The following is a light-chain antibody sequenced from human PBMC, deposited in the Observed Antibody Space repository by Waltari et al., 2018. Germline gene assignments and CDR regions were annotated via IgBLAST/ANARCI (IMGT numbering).Light chain of an antibody. CDR2: EGS. CDR1: SSGVGQNHF. CDR3: CSYATYSPVL. Sequence: QSALTQPASVSGSPGQSITIPCTGTSSGVGQNHFVPWYQHHPGKAPKLTIYEGSKRPSGISNRFSGFRAGNMASLTISGLQAEDEADYYCCSYATYSPVLLGGGTKLTVL. J-gene: IGLJ2*01. V-gene: IGLV2-23*01.